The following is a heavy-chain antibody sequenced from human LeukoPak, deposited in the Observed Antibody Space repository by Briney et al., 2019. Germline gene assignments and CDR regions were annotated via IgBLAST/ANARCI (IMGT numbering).Heavy chain of an antibody. CDR3: ARENSGSGTFDY. V-gene: IGHV1-2*02. Sequence: SVKVSCEVSEYTFNGYYIHWVRQAPGKGLEYMGWINADSGDTKCAQRLRGRVTMTRDTSINTAYMELSSLTSDDTAVYYCARENSGSGTFDYWGQGTLVTVSS. CDR1: EYTFNGYY. J-gene: IGHJ4*02. D-gene: IGHD3-10*01. CDR2: INADSGDT.